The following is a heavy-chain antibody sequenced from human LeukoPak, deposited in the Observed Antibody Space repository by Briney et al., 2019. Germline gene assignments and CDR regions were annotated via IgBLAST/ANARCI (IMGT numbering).Heavy chain of an antibody. J-gene: IGHJ5*02. V-gene: IGHV3-11*01. D-gene: IGHD3-10*01. CDR2: ISSSANSI. Sequence: PGGSLRLSCAASGFTFSDYYMSWIRQAPGKGLEWVSYISSSANSIYYADSVKGRFTISRDNARKSLYLQMNSLRAEDTAVYYCARGSSNILNWFDPWGQGTLVTVSS. CDR1: GFTFSDYY. CDR3: ARGSSNILNWFDP.